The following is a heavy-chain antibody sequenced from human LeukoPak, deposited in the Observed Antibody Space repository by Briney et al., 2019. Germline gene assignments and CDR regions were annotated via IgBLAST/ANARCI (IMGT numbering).Heavy chain of an antibody. CDR2: IYTSGST. D-gene: IGHD1-1*01. V-gene: IGHV4-4*09. CDR3: ARLENYYYYMDV. J-gene: IGHJ6*03. CDR1: GGSISSYY. Sequence: SETLSLTCTVSGGSISSYYWSWIRRPPGKGLEWIGYIYTSGSTNYNPSLKSRVTISVDTSKNQFSLKLSSVTAADTAVYYCARLENYYYYMDVWGKGTTVTVSS.